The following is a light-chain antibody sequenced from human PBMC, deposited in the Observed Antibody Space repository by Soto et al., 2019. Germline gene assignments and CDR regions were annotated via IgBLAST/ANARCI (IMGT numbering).Light chain of an antibody. CDR1: SSSIGAGYD. CDR3: QSYDSSLSIWV. CDR2: DNT. Sequence: QSVLTQPPSVSGAPGQRVTISCTGSSSSIGAGYDVHWYQQLPGTAPKLLIYDNTNRPSGVPDRFSGSKSGTSASLAITGLQAEDEADYYCQSYDSSLSIWVFGGGTKVTVL. J-gene: IGLJ3*02. V-gene: IGLV1-40*01.